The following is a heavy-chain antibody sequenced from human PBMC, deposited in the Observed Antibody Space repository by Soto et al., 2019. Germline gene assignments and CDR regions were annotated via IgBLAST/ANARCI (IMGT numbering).Heavy chain of an antibody. CDR1: GFTFSSYG. J-gene: IGHJ6*02. CDR2: ISYDGSNK. Sequence: GGSLRLSCAASGFTFSSYGMHWVRQAPGKGLEWVAVISYDGSNKYYADSVKGRFTISRDNSKNTLYLQMNSLRAEDTAVYYCAKDFRPYYYYGMDVWGQGTTVTVSS. CDR3: AKDFRPYYYYGMDV. V-gene: IGHV3-30*18.